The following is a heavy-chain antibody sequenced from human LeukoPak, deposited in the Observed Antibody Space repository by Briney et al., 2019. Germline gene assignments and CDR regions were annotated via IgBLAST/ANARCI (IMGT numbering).Heavy chain of an antibody. CDR2: ISYDGSKE. D-gene: IGHD2-2*01. Sequence: PGGSLRLSCAASGFTFSSYAMHWVRQAPGKGLEWVALISYDGSKEYYGDSVKGRFTISRDNSKNTLYLQMNSLRAEDTAVYYCAKHLLGYCSTSTCYSGFDYWGQGALLTVSS. CDR3: AKHLLGYCSTSTCYSGFDY. J-gene: IGHJ4*02. CDR1: GFTFSSYA. V-gene: IGHV3-30*18.